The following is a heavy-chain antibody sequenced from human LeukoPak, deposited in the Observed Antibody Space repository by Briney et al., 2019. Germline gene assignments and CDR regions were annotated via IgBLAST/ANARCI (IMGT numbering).Heavy chain of an antibody. J-gene: IGHJ5*02. CDR1: GGSIGPYY. Sequence: SETLSLTCTVSGGSIGPYYWSWLRQPAGKALEWIGRSYTTGSTNYNPSLKSRVTISVDTSKNQFSLKLSSVTAADTAVYYCARLYCSSTSCYFGTQWFDPWGQGTLVTVSS. V-gene: IGHV4-4*07. CDR3: ARLYCSSTSCYFGTQWFDP. D-gene: IGHD2-2*01. CDR2: SYTTGST.